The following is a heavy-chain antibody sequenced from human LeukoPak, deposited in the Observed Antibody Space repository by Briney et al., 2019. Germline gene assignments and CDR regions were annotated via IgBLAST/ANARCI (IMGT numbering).Heavy chain of an antibody. CDR3: ARVPSWKGYMDV. D-gene: IGHD1-1*01. CDR2: ISFDGGNK. V-gene: IGHV3-30*03. J-gene: IGHJ6*03. Sequence: GGSLRLSCAASGFTFSMYGMHWVRQAPGKGLEWVAVISFDGGNKYYADSVKGRFTISRDNAKNSLYLQMSSLRAEDTAVYYCARVPSWKGYMDVWGKGTTVTVSS. CDR1: GFTFSMYG.